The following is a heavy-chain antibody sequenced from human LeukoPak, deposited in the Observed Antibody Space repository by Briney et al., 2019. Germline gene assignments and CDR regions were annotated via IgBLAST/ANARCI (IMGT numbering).Heavy chain of an antibody. D-gene: IGHD6-13*01. CDR2: INHSGST. CDR1: GGSFSGYY. V-gene: IGHV4-34*01. CDR3: AKGQQLATFRGPWSPEFDY. J-gene: IGHJ4*02. Sequence: SETLSLTCAVYGGSFSGYYWSWIRQPPGKGLEWIGEINHSGSTNYNPSLKSRVTISVDTSKNQFSLKLSSVTAADTAVYYCAKGQQLATFRGPWSPEFDYWGQGTLVTVSS.